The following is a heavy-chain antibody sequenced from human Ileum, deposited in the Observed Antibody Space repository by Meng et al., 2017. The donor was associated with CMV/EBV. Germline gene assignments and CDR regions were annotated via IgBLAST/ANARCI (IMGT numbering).Heavy chain of an antibody. V-gene: IGHV4-61*01. CDR3: ARSQIEMAPVSWYFDL. CDR2: VYGSGST. CDR1: SVSCGSSC. D-gene: IGHD5-24*01. J-gene: IGHJ2*01. Sequence: SVSCGSSCWSWVREPGGKGLGWIRYVYGSGSTTNNRSVKSRITISVDTSKDQFSLKLSSVAAADTAVYYCARSQIEMAPVSWYFDLWGHGTLVTVSS.